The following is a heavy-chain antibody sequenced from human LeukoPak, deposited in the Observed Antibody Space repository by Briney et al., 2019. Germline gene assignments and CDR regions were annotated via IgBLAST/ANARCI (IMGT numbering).Heavy chain of an antibody. CDR1: GFTLGGYG. Sequence: GGSLRLSCTASGFTLGGYGVSWFRRAPGKGLEWVAFIRSKPYGGTTESAASVKGRFSLSRDDSECVAYLQMNNLKTEDTAVYFCSRVKYSGVGGRFDAFDIWGQGTKVTVSS. CDR2: IRSKPYGGTT. CDR3: SRVKYSGVGGRFDAFDI. J-gene: IGHJ3*02. V-gene: IGHV3-49*03. D-gene: IGHD1-26*01.